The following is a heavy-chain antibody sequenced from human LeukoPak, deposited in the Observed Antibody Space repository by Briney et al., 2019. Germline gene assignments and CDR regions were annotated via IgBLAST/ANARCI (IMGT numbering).Heavy chain of an antibody. CDR1: GFTFSSYA. D-gene: IGHD3-3*01. CDR2: ISYDGSNK. CDR3: ARGAETYYDFWSGYPHFDY. V-gene: IGHV3-30-3*01. Sequence: GGSLRLSCAASGFTFSSYAMHWVRQAPGKGLEWVAVISYDGSNKYYADSVKGRFTISRDNSKNTLYLQMNSLRAEDTAVYYCARGAETYYDFWSGYPHFDYWGQGTLVTVSS. J-gene: IGHJ4*02.